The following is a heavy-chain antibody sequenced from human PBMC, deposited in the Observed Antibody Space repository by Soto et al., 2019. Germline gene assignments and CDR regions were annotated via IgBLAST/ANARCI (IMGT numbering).Heavy chain of an antibody. J-gene: IGHJ4*02. Sequence: ASVKVSCQASGYNFTTFDIYWVRQATGHGVEWMGWTNPNSGNTGYAQELRGRVTMTRNTSNTTAYMELTSLTSDDTGVYYCAGGNFRYWGQGTLVTVSS. CDR2: TNPNSGNT. CDR1: GYNFTTFD. V-gene: IGHV1-8*02. CDR3: AGGNFRY.